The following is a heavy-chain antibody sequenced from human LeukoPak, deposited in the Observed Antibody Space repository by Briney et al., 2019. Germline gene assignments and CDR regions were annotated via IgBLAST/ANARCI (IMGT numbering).Heavy chain of an antibody. CDR3: AKKTGSSDY. CDR2: ISYDGSNK. J-gene: IGHJ4*02. D-gene: IGHD3-10*01. V-gene: IGHV3-30*18. Sequence: GGSLRLSCAASGFTFSSHWMSWVRQAPGKGLEWVAVISYDGSNKYYADSVKGRFTISRDNSKNTLYLQMNSLRAEDTAVYYCAKKTGSSDYWGQGTLVTVSS. CDR1: GFTFSSHW.